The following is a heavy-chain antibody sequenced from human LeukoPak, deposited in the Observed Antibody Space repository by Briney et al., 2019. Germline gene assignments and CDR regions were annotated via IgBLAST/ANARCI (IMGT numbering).Heavy chain of an antibody. J-gene: IGHJ4*02. CDR3: TTQRSRITMVRGVIRSDH. Sequence: GGSLRLSCAASGFTFSNAWMSWVRQGPGKGLEWVGCIKSKTDGGTTDYAAPVKGRFTISRDDSKNTLYLQMNSLKTEDTAVYYCTTQRSRITMVRGVIRSDHWGQGTLVTVSS. V-gene: IGHV3-15*01. D-gene: IGHD3-10*01. CDR2: IKSKTDGGTT. CDR1: GFTFSNAW.